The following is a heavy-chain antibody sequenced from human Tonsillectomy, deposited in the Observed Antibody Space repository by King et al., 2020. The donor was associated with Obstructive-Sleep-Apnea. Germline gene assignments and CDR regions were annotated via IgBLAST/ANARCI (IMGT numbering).Heavy chain of an antibody. J-gene: IGHJ6*02. CDR2: ISSSSSYI. V-gene: IGHV3-21*01. D-gene: IGHD6-19*01. CDR1: GFIFSSYS. CDR3: AGVHYRSGWGGYYYGMDF. Sequence: VQLVESGGGLVKPGGSLRLSSTASGFIFSSYSMNWVRQAPGKGLEWVSSISSSSSYIYYADSVKGRFTISRDNAKNSLYLQMNSLRAEDTAVYYCAGVHYRSGWGGYYYGMDFWGQGTTVTVSS.